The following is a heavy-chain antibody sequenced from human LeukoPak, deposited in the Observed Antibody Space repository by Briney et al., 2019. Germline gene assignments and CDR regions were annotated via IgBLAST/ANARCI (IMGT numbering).Heavy chain of an antibody. Sequence: PGGSLRLSCAASGFTFSDYYMSWIRQAPGKGLEWISYISSSGSNIYYADSVKGRFTISRDNAKNSPYLQMNSLRAEDTAVYYCARVRGSYANDYWGQGTLVTVSS. CDR3: ARVRGSYANDY. CDR1: GFTFSDYY. J-gene: IGHJ4*02. CDR2: ISSSGSNI. V-gene: IGHV3-11*04. D-gene: IGHD3-10*01.